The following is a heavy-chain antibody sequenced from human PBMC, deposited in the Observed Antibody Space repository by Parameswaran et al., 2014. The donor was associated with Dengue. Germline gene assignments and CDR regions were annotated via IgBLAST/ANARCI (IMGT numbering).Heavy chain of an antibody. D-gene: IGHD6-19*01. CDR3: ARDLQWLVFDY. Sequence: WIRQPPGKGLEWIGYIYYSGSTNYNPSLKSRVTISVDTSKNQFSLKLSSVTAADTAVYYCARDLQWLVFDYWGQGTLVTVSS. CDR2: IYYSGST. V-gene: IGHV4-59*01. J-gene: IGHJ4*02.